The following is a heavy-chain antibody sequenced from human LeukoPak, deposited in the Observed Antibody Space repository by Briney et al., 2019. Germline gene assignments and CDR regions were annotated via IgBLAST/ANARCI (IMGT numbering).Heavy chain of an antibody. Sequence: PGGSLRLSCAASGFTFSDYVLHWVRQAPGKGLEWVAVISYAGTNKYSADSVKGRFTISRDNSKNTLYLQINSLRAEDTAVYYCARESTIFGVVIGGPLDYWGQGTLVTVSS. V-gene: IGHV3-30-3*01. CDR1: GFTFSDYV. D-gene: IGHD3-3*01. CDR2: ISYAGTNK. CDR3: ARESTIFGVVIGGPLDY. J-gene: IGHJ4*02.